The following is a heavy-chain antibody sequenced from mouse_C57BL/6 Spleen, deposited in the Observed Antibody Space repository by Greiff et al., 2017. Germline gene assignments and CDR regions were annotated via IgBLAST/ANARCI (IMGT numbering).Heavy chain of an antibody. Sequence: QVHLQQSIPGLVQPSQSLSITSTVYGFSLPSSDVLCVRQSPGKGLEWLVVIWSGGSTDYIAAFISRLSISKYNSKSQVFFKMNSLQADDTAIYYFVREREGYHSKHA. J-gene: IGHJ4*01. D-gene: IGHD2-5*01. V-gene: IGHV2-2*01. CDR2: IWSGGST. CDR3: VREREGYHSKHA. CDR1: GFSLPSSD.